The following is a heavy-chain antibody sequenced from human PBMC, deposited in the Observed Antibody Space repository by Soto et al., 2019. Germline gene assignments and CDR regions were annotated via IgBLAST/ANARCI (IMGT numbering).Heavy chain of an antibody. Sequence: QVQLVQSGAEVKKPGASVKVSCKASGYTFTSYYMHWVRQAPGQGLEWMGIINPSGGSTSYAQKFQGRVTMTRDTSTSTVYMELSRLRSEDTAVYYCARVRRVGATWLDWGQGTLVTVSS. CDR3: ARVRRVGATWLD. CDR2: INPSGGST. J-gene: IGHJ4*02. D-gene: IGHD1-26*01. V-gene: IGHV1-46*01. CDR1: GYTFTSYY.